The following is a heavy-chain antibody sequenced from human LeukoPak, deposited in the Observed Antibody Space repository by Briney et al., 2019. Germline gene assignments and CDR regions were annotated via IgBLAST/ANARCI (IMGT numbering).Heavy chain of an antibody. Sequence: SETLSLTCTVSGGSVSSGSYYWSWIRQPPGKGLEWIGYIHYSGSTNYNPSLKSRVTISVDTSKNQFSLKLSSVTAADTAVYYCAREDSSSWYRWFDPWGQGTLVTVSS. V-gene: IGHV4-61*01. CDR3: AREDSSSWYRWFDP. D-gene: IGHD6-13*01. CDR2: IHYSGST. CDR1: GGSVSSGSYY. J-gene: IGHJ5*02.